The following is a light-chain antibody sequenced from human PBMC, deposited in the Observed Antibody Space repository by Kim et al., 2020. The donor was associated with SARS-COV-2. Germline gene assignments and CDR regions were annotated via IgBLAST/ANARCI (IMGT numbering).Light chain of an antibody. CDR1: QSVSSN. CDR2: GAS. J-gene: IGKJ2*01. CDR3: QQYNNWPPMYT. V-gene: IGKV3-15*01. Sequence: SPGERATLSCTASQSVSSNVAWYQQKPGQAPTLLIYGASTRATGIPARFSGSGSGTEFTLTLSSLLSEDFAVYYCQQYNNWPPMYTFGQGTKLEI.